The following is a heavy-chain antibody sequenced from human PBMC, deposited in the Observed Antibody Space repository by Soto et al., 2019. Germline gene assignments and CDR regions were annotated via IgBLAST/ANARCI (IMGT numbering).Heavy chain of an antibody. V-gene: IGHV4-59*01. Sequence: SETLSLTCTVSGGSISSYYWSWIRQPPGKGLEWIGYIYYSGSTNYNPSLKSRVTISVDTPKNQFSLKLSSVTAADTAVYYCARDRGGPGDDYVWGSYRYTPYYYYGMDVWGQGTTVTVSS. D-gene: IGHD3-16*02. CDR3: ARDRGGPGDDYVWGSYRYTPYYYYGMDV. J-gene: IGHJ6*02. CDR2: IYYSGST. CDR1: GGSISSYY.